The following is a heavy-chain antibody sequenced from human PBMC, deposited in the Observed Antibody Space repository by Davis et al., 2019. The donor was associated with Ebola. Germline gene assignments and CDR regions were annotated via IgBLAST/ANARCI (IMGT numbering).Heavy chain of an antibody. V-gene: IGHV3-7*03. CDR1: GFTFSSYW. J-gene: IGHJ4*02. D-gene: IGHD1-1*01. Sequence: GESLKISCAASGFTFSSYWMSWVRQAPGKGLEWVANIKQDGSEEYYVDSVKGRFTISRDNSKNTLYLQMNSLRAEDTAVYYCAKNNWNDFIMLDYWGQGTLVTVSS. CDR3: AKNNWNDFIMLDY. CDR2: IKQDGSEE.